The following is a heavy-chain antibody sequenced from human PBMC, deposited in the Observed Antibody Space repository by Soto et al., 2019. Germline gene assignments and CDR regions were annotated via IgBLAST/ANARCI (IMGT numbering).Heavy chain of an antibody. CDR1: GFTFGSYW. Sequence: EVQLVESGGTLVQPGGSLRLSCEGSGFTFGSYWMTWVRQAPGKGLEWVANIKRDGSNKSYLDSVRGRFTISRDNAKNSLYLQMSSLRAEDTALYYCARDVSPGSSSLYLEAFDIWGQGTMVTVSS. CDR2: IKRDGSNK. J-gene: IGHJ3*02. V-gene: IGHV3-7*05. CDR3: ARDVSPGSSSLYLEAFDI. D-gene: IGHD6-13*01.